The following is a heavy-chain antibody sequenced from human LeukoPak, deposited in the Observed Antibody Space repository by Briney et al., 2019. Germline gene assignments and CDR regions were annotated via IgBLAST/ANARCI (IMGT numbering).Heavy chain of an antibody. CDR2: ISSDGVYD. CDR3: ARDSTYYYDSGSSGPHYFGN. V-gene: IGHV3-30*01. J-gene: IGHJ4*01. CDR1: GFTFSSYA. D-gene: IGHD3-10*01. Sequence: GGSLRLSCAASGFTFSSYAMHWVRQAPGKGLEWLSIISSDGVYDYYADSVKGRFTISRDNSKNTLYLQLNSLTTEDTAVYYCARDSTYYYDSGSSGPHYFGNWGQGTLVTVSS.